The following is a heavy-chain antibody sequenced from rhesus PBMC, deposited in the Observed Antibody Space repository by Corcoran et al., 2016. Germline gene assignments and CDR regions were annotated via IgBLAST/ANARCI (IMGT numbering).Heavy chain of an antibody. CDR1: GCSISDSYY. CDR2: FYGIGARI. V-gene: IGHV4S9*01. CDR3: VGKYSNGRFDV. Sequence: QLQLQESGPGLVKPSETLSLTCAVSGCSISDSYYWNWVRQPPGKGLEWIGNFYGIGARIYYNPSLKSRVNISKDTSKNQFSLMLTSVTAADTAMYYCVGKYSNGRFDVWGPGVLVTVSS. D-gene: IGHD4-23*01. J-gene: IGHJ5-1*01.